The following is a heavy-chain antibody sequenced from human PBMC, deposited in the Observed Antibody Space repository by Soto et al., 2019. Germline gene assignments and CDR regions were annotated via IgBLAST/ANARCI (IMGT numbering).Heavy chain of an antibody. CDR2: INSDGNST. Sequence: EVQLVESGGGLVQPGGSLRLSCVVSGFTFNNYWLHWVRQGPGKGLVWVSRINSDGNSTNYADSVKGRFTISRDNAKNTLYLQMNSLRAADTGVYYCARAQGVGQLWLRAIEYWGQGTLVTVSS. V-gene: IGHV3-74*01. D-gene: IGHD5-18*01. CDR1: GFTFNNYW. J-gene: IGHJ4*02. CDR3: ARAQGVGQLWLRAIEY.